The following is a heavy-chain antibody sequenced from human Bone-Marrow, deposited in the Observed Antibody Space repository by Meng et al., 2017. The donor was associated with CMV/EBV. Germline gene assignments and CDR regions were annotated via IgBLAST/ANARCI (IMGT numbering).Heavy chain of an antibody. J-gene: IGHJ4*02. CDR1: GYSFASYW. CDR3: ARQDGVALYYVDY. CDR2: IYPGDSDT. Sequence: GGSLRLSCKGSGYSFASYWIGWVRQMPGKGLEWMGIIYPGDSDTRYSPSFQGQVTISADKSISTAFLQWSSLKASDTAIYYCARQDGVALYYVDYWGQGTLVTVSS. D-gene: IGHD3-10*01. V-gene: IGHV5-51*01.